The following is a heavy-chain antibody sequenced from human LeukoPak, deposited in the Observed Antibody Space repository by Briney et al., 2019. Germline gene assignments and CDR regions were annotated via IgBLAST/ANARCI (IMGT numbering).Heavy chain of an antibody. CDR1: GFTFGDYA. CDR2: IRSKAYGGTT. D-gene: IGHD3-16*02. J-gene: IGHJ3*02. CDR3: TREYLRLNILRLGELSLGRRRTDAFDI. V-gene: IGHV3-49*03. Sequence: GGSLRLSCTASGFTFGDYAMSWFRQAPGKGLEWVGFIRSKAYGGTTEYAASVKGRFTISRDDSKSIAYLQMNSLKTEDTAVYYCTREYLRLNILRLGELSLGRRRTDAFDIWGQGTMVTVSS.